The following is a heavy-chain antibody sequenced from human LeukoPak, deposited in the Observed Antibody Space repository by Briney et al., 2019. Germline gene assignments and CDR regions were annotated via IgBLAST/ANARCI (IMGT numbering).Heavy chain of an antibody. Sequence: ASVKVSCKASGYTFTSYGISWVRQAPGQGLEWMGWISAYNGNTNYAQKLQGRVTMTTDTSTSTAYMELRSLRSDDTAVYYCARAFSSRIAVAGTPYYYYYMDVWGKGTTVTVSS. CDR2: ISAYNGNT. V-gene: IGHV1-18*01. D-gene: IGHD6-13*01. CDR3: ARAFSSRIAVAGTPYYYYYMDV. J-gene: IGHJ6*03. CDR1: GYTFTSYG.